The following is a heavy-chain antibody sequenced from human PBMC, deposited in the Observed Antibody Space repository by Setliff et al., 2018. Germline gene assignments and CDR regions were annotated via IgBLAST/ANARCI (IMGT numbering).Heavy chain of an antibody. CDR2: IYYSGNT. Sequence: SETLSLTCTVSGGSISGYYWSWIRQPPGKGLEWIGNIYYSGNTNYSPSPKSRVTISVDTSKNQLSLKLSSVTAADTAVYYCARGGYYDTSGYLNYWGQGTLVTVSS. D-gene: IGHD3-22*01. J-gene: IGHJ4*02. V-gene: IGHV4-59*01. CDR3: ARGGYYDTSGYLNY. CDR1: GGSISGYY.